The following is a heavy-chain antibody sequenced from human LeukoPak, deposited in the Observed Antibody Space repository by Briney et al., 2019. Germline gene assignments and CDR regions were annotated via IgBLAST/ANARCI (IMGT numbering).Heavy chain of an antibody. CDR1: GGSISGYY. Sequence: SETLSLTCTVSGGSISGYYWSWLRQSPDKGLEWIGYIYHSGFTHYNPSLRSRVTISLDMSRNQFSLKLTSATAADTATYYCARDHRCSRFDGGCDQWYFDLWGRGTLVTVSS. CDR3: ARDHRCSRFDGGCDQWYFDL. J-gene: IGHJ2*01. CDR2: IYHSGFT. D-gene: IGHD3-10*02. V-gene: IGHV4-59*01.